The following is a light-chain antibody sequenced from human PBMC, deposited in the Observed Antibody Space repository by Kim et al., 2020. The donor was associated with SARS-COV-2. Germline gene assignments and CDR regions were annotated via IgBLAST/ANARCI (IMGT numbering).Light chain of an antibody. J-gene: IGLJ3*02. V-gene: IGLV2-14*04. CDR1: SSDVGGYDY. CDR2: DVN. Sequence: GQSITTSCTGTSSDVGGYDYLSSDQQHPGKAPKFMIYDVNKRPSGVSSRFSGSKSGNTASLTLSGLQAEDEADYYCSSYTCSSTCVFGGGTQLTVL. CDR3: SSYTCSSTCV.